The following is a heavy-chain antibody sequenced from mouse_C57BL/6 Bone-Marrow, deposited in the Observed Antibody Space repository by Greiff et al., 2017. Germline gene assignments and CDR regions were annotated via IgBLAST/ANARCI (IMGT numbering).Heavy chain of an antibody. J-gene: IGHJ2*01. CDR2: IDPYDGET. D-gene: IGHD1-1*01. Sequence: VQLQQPGAELVMPGASVKLSCTASGFNINDYYMHWVKQRTEQGLEWIGRIDPYDGETKYTQKFKGKATLTADTSSNTAYLQLSSLTSEDTAVYYCAHDGILHFDCWYRGPTLTVTA. CDR1: GFNINDYY. CDR3: AHDGILHFDC. V-gene: IGHV14-2*01.